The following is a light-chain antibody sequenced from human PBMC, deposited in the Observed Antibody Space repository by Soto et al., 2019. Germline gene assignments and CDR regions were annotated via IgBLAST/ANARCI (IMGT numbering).Light chain of an antibody. CDR2: VVS. V-gene: IGLV2-14*03. CDR1: SGDVGAFDC. J-gene: IGLJ3*02. Sequence: QSALTQPASVSGFPGQSFTISCAGTSGDVGAFDCVSWYQHHPGKFPKLMIYVVSDRPSGVSTRFSGSKSANMASLTLSGLQADDEADYYCAAYTTSSTLVFGGGTKVTVL. CDR3: AAYTTSSTLV.